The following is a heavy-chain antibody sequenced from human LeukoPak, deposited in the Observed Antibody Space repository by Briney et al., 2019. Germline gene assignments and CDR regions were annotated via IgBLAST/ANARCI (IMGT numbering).Heavy chain of an antibody. CDR2: IKQDGSEE. V-gene: IGHV3-7*01. J-gene: IGHJ4*02. D-gene: IGHD5-18*01. CDR3: ARDKTRGLGYSYSKSGNYFDY. Sequence: GGSLRLSCAASGFTFSSHRMSWVRQAPGKGLEWVANIKQDGSEEYYVDSVKGRFTISRDNAKNSLYLQMNSLRAEDTAVYSCARDKTRGLGYSYSKSGNYFDYWGQGTLVTVSS. CDR1: GFTFSSHR.